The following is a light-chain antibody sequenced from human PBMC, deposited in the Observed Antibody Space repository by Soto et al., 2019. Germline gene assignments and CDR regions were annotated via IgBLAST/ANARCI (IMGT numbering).Light chain of an antibody. Sequence: NFMLTQPHSVSESPGQTVIISCTRSSGSIASNYVQWYQQRPGSSPTTVIYEDNQRPSGVPDRFSGSIDSSSNSASPTISGLETEDEAYYYRQSYGATNQVFGGGTKLTVL. J-gene: IGLJ3*02. CDR3: QSYGATNQV. V-gene: IGLV6-57*01. CDR1: SGSIASNY. CDR2: EDN.